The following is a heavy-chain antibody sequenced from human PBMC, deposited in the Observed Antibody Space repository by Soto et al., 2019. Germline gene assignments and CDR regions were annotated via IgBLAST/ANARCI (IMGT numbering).Heavy chain of an antibody. D-gene: IGHD5-12*01. CDR1: GGSISSSSYY. J-gene: IGHJ4*02. Sequence: SETLSLTCTVSGGSISSSSYYWGWIRQPPGKGLEWIGSIYYSGSTYYNPSLKSRVTISVDTSKNQFSLKLSSVTAADTAVYYCARISRGWLQGGYFDYWGQGTLVTVSS. CDR3: ARISRGWLQGGYFDY. CDR2: IYYSGST. V-gene: IGHV4-39*01.